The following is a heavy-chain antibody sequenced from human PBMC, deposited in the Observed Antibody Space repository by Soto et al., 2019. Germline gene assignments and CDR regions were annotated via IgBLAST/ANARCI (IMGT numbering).Heavy chain of an antibody. J-gene: IGHJ3*02. Sequence: EVQLLESGGGLVQPGGSLRLSCAASGFTFSSYAMSWVRQAPGKGLEWVSAISGSGGSTYYADSVKGRFTISRDNSKNKLYLQMNSLRAEDRAVYYCAKGHDFWDVIRAFDIWGQGTMVTVSS. D-gene: IGHD3-3*01. CDR3: AKGHDFWDVIRAFDI. CDR1: GFTFSSYA. CDR2: ISGSGGST. V-gene: IGHV3-23*01.